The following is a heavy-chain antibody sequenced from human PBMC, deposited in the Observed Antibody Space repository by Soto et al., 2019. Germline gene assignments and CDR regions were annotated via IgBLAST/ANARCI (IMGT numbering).Heavy chain of an antibody. Sequence: PGGSLRLSCTASGFALSRYWMYWVRQAPGKGLVWVSHINSGGNITPYPDSVRGRFTISRDNAKNSLYLQMNSLRAGDTAVYYCARAARRSSYYYGMDVWGQGTTVTVSS. CDR2: INSGGNIT. D-gene: IGHD6-6*01. J-gene: IGHJ6*02. CDR3: ARAARRSSYYYGMDV. V-gene: IGHV3-74*01. CDR1: GFALSRYW.